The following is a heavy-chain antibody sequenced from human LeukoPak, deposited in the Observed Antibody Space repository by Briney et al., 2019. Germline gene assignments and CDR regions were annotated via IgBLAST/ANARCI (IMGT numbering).Heavy chain of an antibody. V-gene: IGHV1-18*01. CDR3: ARDRWELLGFDY. J-gene: IGHJ4*02. D-gene: IGHD1-26*01. CDR1: GHTFGNYG. Sequence: ASVKVSCKAAGHTFGNYGIKWVRQAPGQGLEWVGWISGFNGNTNYAQNFHDRVTMTTDTPTSTAYMELRSLRSDDTAVYYCARDRWELLGFDYWGQGTLVTVSS. CDR2: ISGFNGNT.